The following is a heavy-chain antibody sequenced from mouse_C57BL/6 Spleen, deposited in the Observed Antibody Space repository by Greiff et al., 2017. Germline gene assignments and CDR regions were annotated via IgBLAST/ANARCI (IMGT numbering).Heavy chain of an antibody. J-gene: IGHJ1*03. Sequence: QVQLKQSGPGLVQPSQSLSITCTVSGFSLTSYGVHWVRQSPGKGLEWLGVIWSGGSTDYNEAFISRLSIIKDNDKSQVFVEMNSLQADDTAIYYCAQSTLDIPGEFCVWGTGTTVTVSS. D-gene: IGHD5-1*01. CDR2: IWSGGST. V-gene: IGHV2-2*01. CDR1: GFSLTSYG. CDR3: AQSTLDIPGEFCV.